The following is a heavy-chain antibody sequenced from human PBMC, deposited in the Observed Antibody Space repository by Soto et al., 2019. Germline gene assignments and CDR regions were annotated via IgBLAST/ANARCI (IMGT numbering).Heavy chain of an antibody. J-gene: IGHJ4*02. V-gene: IGHV3-30-3*01. Sequence: QVQLVESGGGVVQPGRSLRLSCAASGFTFSSYAMHWVRQAPGKGLEWVAVISYDGSNKYYADSVKGRFTISRDNSKNTLYLQMNSLRAEDTAVYYGARGLTVQLWLMGYWGQGTLVTVSS. CDR3: ARGLTVQLWLMGY. CDR1: GFTFSSYA. D-gene: IGHD5-18*01. CDR2: ISYDGSNK.